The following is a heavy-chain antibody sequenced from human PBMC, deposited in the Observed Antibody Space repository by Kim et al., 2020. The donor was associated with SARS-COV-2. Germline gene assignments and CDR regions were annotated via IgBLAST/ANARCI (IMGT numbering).Heavy chain of an antibody. CDR1: GYSFTSYW. CDR2: IDPSDSYT. D-gene: IGHD3-10*01. J-gene: IGHJ4*02. Sequence: GESLKISCKGSGYSFTSYWISWVRQMPGKGLEWMGRIDPSDSYTNYSPSFQGHVTISADKSISTAYLQWSSLKASDTAMYYCARLDPTTIWFGELLGHLDYWGQGTLVTVSS. V-gene: IGHV5-10-1*01. CDR3: ARLDPTTIWFGELLGHLDY.